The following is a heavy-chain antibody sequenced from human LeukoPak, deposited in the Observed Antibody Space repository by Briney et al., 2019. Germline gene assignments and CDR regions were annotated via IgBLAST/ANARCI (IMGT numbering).Heavy chain of an antibody. D-gene: IGHD2-2*03. J-gene: IGHJ4*02. CDR3: AKAGYCSSTSCYFLDY. CDR1: GFTFSSYG. Sequence: GGSLRLSCAASGFTFSSYGMHWVRQAPGKGLEWVAFMRYDGSNKYYADSVKGRFTIARDNSKNTLYLQMNSLRAEDTAVYYCAKAGYCSSTSCYFLDYWGQGTLVTVSS. CDR2: MRYDGSNK. V-gene: IGHV3-30*02.